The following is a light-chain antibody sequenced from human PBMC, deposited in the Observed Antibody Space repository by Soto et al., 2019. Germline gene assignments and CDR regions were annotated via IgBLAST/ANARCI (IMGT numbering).Light chain of an antibody. J-gene: IGKJ2*01. V-gene: IGKV3-11*01. CDR2: DAS. Sequence: EIVLTQSPAPLSLSPGERDTLSCRASQSVSSYLAWYQQKPGQAPRRPIYDASNRATGIPARFSGGGSGTDFTLTISSLEPEDCAVYYCQQRFNWPRFTFGQGTKLEIK. CDR3: QQRFNWPRFT. CDR1: QSVSSY.